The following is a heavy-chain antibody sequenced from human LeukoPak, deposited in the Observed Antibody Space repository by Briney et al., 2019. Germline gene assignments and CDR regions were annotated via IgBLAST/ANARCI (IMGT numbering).Heavy chain of an antibody. V-gene: IGHV4-59*12. Sequence: SETLSLTCTVSGASISSDYWSWIRQPPGKGLEWIGFIYYSGNTYYNPSLKSRVTISVDTSKNQFSLKLSSVTAADTAMYYCARDSYYFGSGSDNTPYNWFDPWGQGTLVTVSS. CDR1: GASISSDY. CDR3: ARDSYYFGSGSDNTPYNWFDP. CDR2: IYYSGNT. D-gene: IGHD3-10*01. J-gene: IGHJ5*02.